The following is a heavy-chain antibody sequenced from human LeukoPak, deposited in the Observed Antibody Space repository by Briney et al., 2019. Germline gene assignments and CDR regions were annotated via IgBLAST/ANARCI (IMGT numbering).Heavy chain of an antibody. D-gene: IGHD4-17*01. CDR1: GGAIGSSSHY. Sequence: SETLSLTCTVSGGAIGSSSHYWGWIRQPPGKGLEWIGSIYNSGSIVYNPSLKSRVAISVDTSRNQFSLKLNSVIASDTAVYYCARNRTVTDWFFDLWGRGTLVTVSS. V-gene: IGHV4-39*01. CDR3: ARNRTVTDWFFDL. CDR2: IYNSGSI. J-gene: IGHJ2*01.